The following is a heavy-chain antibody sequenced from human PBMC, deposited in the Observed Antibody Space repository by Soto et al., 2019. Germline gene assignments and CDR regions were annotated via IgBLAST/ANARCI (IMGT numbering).Heavy chain of an antibody. CDR3: ARGCDYSNYFWFDP. Sequence: SETLSLTCTVSGGSVSSGSYYWSWIRQPPGKGVEWIGYIYYSGSTNYNPSLKSRVTISVDTSKNQFSLKLSSVTAADTAVYYCARGCDYSNYFWFDPWGQGTLVTVSS. V-gene: IGHV4-61*01. CDR2: IYYSGST. D-gene: IGHD4-4*01. J-gene: IGHJ5*02. CDR1: GGSVSSGSYY.